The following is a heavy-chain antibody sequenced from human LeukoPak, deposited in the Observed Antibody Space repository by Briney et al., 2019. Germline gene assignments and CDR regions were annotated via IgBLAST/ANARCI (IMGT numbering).Heavy chain of an antibody. D-gene: IGHD4-11*01. CDR2: IYWDDDK. J-gene: IGHJ1*01. CDR3: AHTHDYQPPFQH. V-gene: IGHV2-5*02. CDR1: GFSLSTSGVG. Sequence: ESGPTLVKPTQTLTLTCTFSGFSLSTSGVGVGWIRQSPGKALEWLALIYWDDDKRYSPSLKSRLTITKDTSKNQVVLTMTNMDPVDTATYYCAHTHDYQPPFQHWGQGTLVTVSS.